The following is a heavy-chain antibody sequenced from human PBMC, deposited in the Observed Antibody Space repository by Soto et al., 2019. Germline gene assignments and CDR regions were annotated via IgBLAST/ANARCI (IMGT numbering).Heavy chain of an antibody. CDR3: ARGERQQQRDY. D-gene: IGHD6-13*01. Sequence: SETLSLTCAVSGDSISSRKWWRWVRQPPGKGLEWIGEIYHSGSTNYNPSLKRRVIISVDTSKNQYSLKLSSVTDADTAVYYCARGERQQQRDYWGQGTLVTVSS. J-gene: IGHJ4*02. CDR1: GDSISSRKW. V-gene: IGHV4-4*02. CDR2: IYHSGST.